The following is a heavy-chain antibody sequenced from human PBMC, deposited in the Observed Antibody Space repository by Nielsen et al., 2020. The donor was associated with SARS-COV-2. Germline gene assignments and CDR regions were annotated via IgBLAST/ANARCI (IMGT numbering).Heavy chain of an antibody. Sequence: RGSLRLSCAASGFTFSSYEMNWVRQAPGKGLEWVSAISGSGGSTYYADSVKGRFTISRDNSKNTLYLQMNSLRAEDTAVYYCAKSTVVTTYYFDYWGQGTLVTVSS. D-gene: IGHD4-23*01. CDR2: ISGSGGST. J-gene: IGHJ4*02. CDR1: GFTFSSYE. CDR3: AKSTVVTTYYFDY. V-gene: IGHV3-23*01.